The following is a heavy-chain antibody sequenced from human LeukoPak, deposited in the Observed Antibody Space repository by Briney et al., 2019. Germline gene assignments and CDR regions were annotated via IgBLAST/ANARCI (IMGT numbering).Heavy chain of an antibody. D-gene: IGHD6-19*01. CDR1: GFTFSSYA. CDR2: IYYSGST. J-gene: IGHJ4*02. V-gene: IGHV4-39*01. Sequence: GSLRLSCAASGFTFSSYAMSWVRQPPGKGLEWIGSIYYSGSTYYNPSLKSRVTISVDTSKNQFSLKLSSVTAADTAVYYCARQGSSGWYGEDFDYWGQGTLVTVSS. CDR3: ARQGSSGWYGEDFDY.